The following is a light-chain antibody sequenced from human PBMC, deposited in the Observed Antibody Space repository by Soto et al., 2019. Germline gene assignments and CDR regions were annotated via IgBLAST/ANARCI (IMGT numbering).Light chain of an antibody. CDR1: HSILHSSNNKIC. CDR2: WAS. Sequence: DIVMTQSPDSLALSLGERATINCKASHSILHSSNNKICLAWYQQKPGQPPKVLIYWASNREFGVPSRFRGSGSGTDFTFTISRLQPEDIATYYCQQYENLPTFGQGTRLEIK. CDR3: QQYENLPT. J-gene: IGKJ5*01. V-gene: IGKV4-1*01.